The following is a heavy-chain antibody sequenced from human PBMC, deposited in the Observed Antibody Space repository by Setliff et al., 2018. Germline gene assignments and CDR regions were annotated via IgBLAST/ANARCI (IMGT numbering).Heavy chain of an antibody. D-gene: IGHD3-16*01. CDR3: ARLPNYVWGSPVDY. CDR2: IFYSGRT. CDR1: GASITNINYY. Sequence: NPSETLSLTCTVSGASITNINYYWGLIRQPPGKGLEWIGSIFYSGRTFYNPSLKSRVTISVDTSKNQFSLTLSSTTAADTAVYYCARLPNYVWGSPVDYWGQGTLVTVSS. J-gene: IGHJ4*02. V-gene: IGHV4-39*01.